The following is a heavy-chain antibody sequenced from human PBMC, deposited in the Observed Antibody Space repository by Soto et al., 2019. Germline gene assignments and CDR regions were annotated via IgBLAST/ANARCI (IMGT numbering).Heavy chain of an antibody. CDR3: ARGNYYDSTHFDY. D-gene: IGHD3-22*01. CDR1: GGSISSGDYC. CDR2: IYYSGST. V-gene: IGHV4-30-4*01. J-gene: IGHJ4*02. Sequence: SETLSLTCTVSGGSISSGDYCWSWIRQPPGKGLEWIGYIYYSGSTYYNPSLKSRVTISVDTSKNQFSLKLSSVTAADTAVYYCARGNYYDSTHFDYWGQGTLVTVSS.